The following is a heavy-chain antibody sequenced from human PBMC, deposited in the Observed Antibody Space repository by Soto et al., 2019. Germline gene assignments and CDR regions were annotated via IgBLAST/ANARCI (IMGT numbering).Heavy chain of an antibody. Sequence: GGSLRLSCAASGFTFSNAWMSWVRQAPGKGLEWVGRIKSKTDGGTRDYAATVKGRFTISRDDSKNTLYLQMNSLKTEDTAVYYCTTGSLSYNYFDYWGQGTLVTVSS. D-gene: IGHD3-16*02. V-gene: IGHV3-15*01. CDR3: TTGSLSYNYFDY. CDR1: GFTFSNAW. CDR2: IKSKTDGGTR. J-gene: IGHJ4*02.